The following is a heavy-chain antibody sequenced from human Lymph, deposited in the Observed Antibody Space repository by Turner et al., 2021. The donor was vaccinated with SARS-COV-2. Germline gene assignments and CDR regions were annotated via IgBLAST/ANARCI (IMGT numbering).Heavy chain of an antibody. CDR3: ARRHSGNYDAFDI. J-gene: IGHJ3*02. Sequence: QVQLVQSGAEVKKPGSSVKGSCKASGGTFSTYVISWLRQAPGQGLEWMGGSIPILGIANYAQKFQGRVTITADKSTSTAYMELSSLRSEDTAVYHCARRHSGNYDAFDIWGQGTMVTVSS. CDR2: SIPILGIA. CDR1: GGTFSTYV. V-gene: IGHV1-69*10. D-gene: IGHD1-26*01.